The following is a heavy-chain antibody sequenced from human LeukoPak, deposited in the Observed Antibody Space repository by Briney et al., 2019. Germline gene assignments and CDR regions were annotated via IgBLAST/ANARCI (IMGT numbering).Heavy chain of an antibody. J-gene: IGHJ6*03. CDR2: TYYRSKWYN. CDR1: GDSVSSNSAA. V-gene: IGHV6-1*01. Sequence: SQTLSLTCAISGDSVSSNSAAWNWIRQSPSRGLEWLGRTYYRSKWYNDYAVSVKSRITINPDTSKNQFSLQLNSVTPEDTAVYYCAREVTLSRYQLLWDYYYSYMDVWGKGTTVTISS. CDR3: AREVTLSRYQLLWDYYYSYMDV. D-gene: IGHD2-2*01.